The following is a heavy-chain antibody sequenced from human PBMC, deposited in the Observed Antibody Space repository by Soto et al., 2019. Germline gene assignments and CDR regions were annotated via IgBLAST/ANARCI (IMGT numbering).Heavy chain of an antibody. D-gene: IGHD1-1*01. Sequence: ASVKVSCKASGYTFTNYYLHWVRQAPGQGLEWVGMVNPSARSASYAQKLRGRLTMDRDTSTTTVYMELSRLTSEDTAVYYCARDNSAANGVLDHWGLGTLVTVSS. CDR1: GYTFTNYY. CDR2: VNPSARSA. V-gene: IGHV1-46*04. J-gene: IGHJ4*02. CDR3: ARDNSAANGVLDH.